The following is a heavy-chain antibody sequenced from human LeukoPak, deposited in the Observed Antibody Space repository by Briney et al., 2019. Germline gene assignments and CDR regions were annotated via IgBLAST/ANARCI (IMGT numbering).Heavy chain of an antibody. CDR3: ARVAYSSSWYTRSSWFDP. CDR1: GGSISSYY. J-gene: IGHJ5*02. V-gene: IGHV4-59*01. Sequence: PSETLSLTCTVSGGSISSYYWSWIRQPPGKGLEWIGYIYYSGSTNYNPSLKSRATISVDTSKNQFSLKLSSVTAADTAVYYCARVAYSSSWYTRSSWFDPWGQGTLVTVSS. CDR2: IYYSGST. D-gene: IGHD6-13*01.